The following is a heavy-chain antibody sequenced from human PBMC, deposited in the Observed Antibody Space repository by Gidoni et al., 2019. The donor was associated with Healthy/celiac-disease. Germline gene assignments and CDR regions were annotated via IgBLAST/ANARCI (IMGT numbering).Heavy chain of an antibody. Sequence: QVQLVQSGAEVKKPGASVKVSCKASGYTFTSYAMHWVRQAPGQRLEWMGWINAGNGNTKYSQKFQGRVTITRDTSASTAYMEPSSLRSEDTAVYYCASSFNTYYDFWSGYSDGMDVWGQGTTVTVSS. D-gene: IGHD3-3*01. V-gene: IGHV1-3*01. CDR2: INAGNGNT. CDR3: ASSFNTYYDFWSGYSDGMDV. J-gene: IGHJ6*02. CDR1: GYTFTSYA.